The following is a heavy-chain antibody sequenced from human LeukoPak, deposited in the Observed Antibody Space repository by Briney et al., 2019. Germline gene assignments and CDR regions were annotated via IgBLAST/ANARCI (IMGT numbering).Heavy chain of an antibody. Sequence: SVKVSCKASGGTFSSYAISWVRQAPGQGLAWVGGIIPIFGTENYAHRFRGGATLTTDESTVTAYMELSSLRSEDTAVYYCARADSSSPPVDYWGQGTLVTVSS. D-gene: IGHD6-6*01. CDR1: GGTFSSYA. CDR2: IIPIFGTE. V-gene: IGHV1-69*05. CDR3: ARADSSSPPVDY. J-gene: IGHJ4*02.